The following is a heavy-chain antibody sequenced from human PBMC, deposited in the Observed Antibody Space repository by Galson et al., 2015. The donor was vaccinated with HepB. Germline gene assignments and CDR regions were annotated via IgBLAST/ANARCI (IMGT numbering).Heavy chain of an antibody. Sequence: SLRLSCAASGFTFRSYAMSWVRQAPGKGLEWVSAISGSGGSTYSADSVKGRFTISRDNSKNTLYLQMNSLRAEDTAVYYCAKSSYYDFWSGDYSMDVWGQGTTVTVSS. D-gene: IGHD3-3*01. J-gene: IGHJ6*02. CDR3: AKSSYYDFWSGDYSMDV. V-gene: IGHV3-23*01. CDR1: GFTFRSYA. CDR2: ISGSGGST.